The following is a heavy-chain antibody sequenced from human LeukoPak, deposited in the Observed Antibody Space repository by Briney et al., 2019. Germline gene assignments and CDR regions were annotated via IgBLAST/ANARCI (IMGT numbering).Heavy chain of an antibody. J-gene: IGHJ4*02. CDR2: IYSGGST. D-gene: IGHD4/OR15-4a*01. CDR3: ARRARAYSHPYDY. CDR1: GFTVSSDS. Sequence: GGSLRLSCTVSGFTVSSDSMSWVRQAPGKGLEWVSFIYSGGSTHYSDSVKGRFTISRDNSKNTLYLQMNRLRAEGTAVYYWARRARAYSHPYDYWGQGTLVTVSS. V-gene: IGHV3-53*01.